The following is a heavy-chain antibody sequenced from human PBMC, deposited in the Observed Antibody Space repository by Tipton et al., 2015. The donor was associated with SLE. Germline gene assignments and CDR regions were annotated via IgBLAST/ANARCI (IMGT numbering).Heavy chain of an antibody. V-gene: IGHV1-69*09. J-gene: IGHJ2*01. CDR2: IIPILGIA. D-gene: IGHD1-26*01. Sequence: QLVQSGAEVKKPGSSVKVSCKASGGTFSSYTISWVRQAPGQGLEWMGRIIPILGIANYAQKFQGRVTITADKSTSTAYMELSSLRSEDTAVYYCARARELLVDWYFDLWGRGTLVTVSS. CDR1: GGTFSSYT. CDR3: ARARELLVDWYFDL.